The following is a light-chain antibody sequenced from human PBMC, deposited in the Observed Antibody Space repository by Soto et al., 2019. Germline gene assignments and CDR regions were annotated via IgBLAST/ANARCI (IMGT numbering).Light chain of an antibody. CDR3: QQFGISPFA. V-gene: IGKV3-20*01. Sequence: EIVLTQSPGTLSLSPGERATLSCRASQSVSSSYLAWYQQKPGQAPRVLIYAASSKDTGIPDRFSGSGSWTDFPLTISRLEPEDFAVYYCQQFGISPFAFGGGTKVEIK. J-gene: IGKJ4*01. CDR2: AAS. CDR1: QSVSSSY.